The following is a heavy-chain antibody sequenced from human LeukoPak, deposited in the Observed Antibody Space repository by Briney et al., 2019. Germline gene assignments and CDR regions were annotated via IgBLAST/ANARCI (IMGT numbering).Heavy chain of an antibody. D-gene: IGHD2-2*01. CDR1: GGSISSSSYY. V-gene: IGHV4-39*01. J-gene: IGHJ5*02. CDR3: ARSPYCSSTSCNLNWFDP. Sequence: SETLSLTCTVSGGSISSSSYYWGWIRQPPGKGLEWIGSIYYSGSTYYNPSLKSRVTISVDTSKNQFSLKLSSVTAADTAVYYCARSPYCSSTSCNLNWFDPWGQGTLVTVSS. CDR2: IYYSGST.